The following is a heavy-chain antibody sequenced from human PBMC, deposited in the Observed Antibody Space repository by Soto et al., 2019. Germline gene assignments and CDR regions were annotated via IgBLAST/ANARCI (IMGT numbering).Heavy chain of an antibody. CDR3: ARDTSLCSSRYGMDV. D-gene: IGHD6-13*01. CDR2: IIPICGTA. CDR1: GGTFSSYA. V-gene: IGHV1-69*12. Sequence: QVQLVQSGAEVKKPGSSVKVSCKASGGTFSSYAISWVRQAPGQGLEWMGGIIPICGTANYGQKFQGRITITAYESTSTAYMELSSLRSEDTAVYYCARDTSLCSSRYGMDVWGQGTTVTVSS. J-gene: IGHJ6*02.